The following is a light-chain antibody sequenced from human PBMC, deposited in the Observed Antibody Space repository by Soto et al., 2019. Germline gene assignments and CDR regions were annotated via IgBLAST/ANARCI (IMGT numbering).Light chain of an antibody. V-gene: IGKV3-11*01. CDR2: DAS. J-gene: IGKJ5*01. CDR3: QQRSNWPIT. Sequence: EIVLTQSACTLALSPGERATLSCRASQSVSSYLAWYQQKPGQAPRLLIYDASNRATGIPARFSGSGSGTDFTLTISSLEPEDFAVYYCQQRSNWPITFGQGTRLEVK. CDR1: QSVSSY.